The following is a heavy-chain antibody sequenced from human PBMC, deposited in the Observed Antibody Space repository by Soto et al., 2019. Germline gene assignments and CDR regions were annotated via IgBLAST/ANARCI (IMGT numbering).Heavy chain of an antibody. CDR1: GYSFTSYW. J-gene: IGHJ6*02. D-gene: IGHD2-2*01. CDR3: ASSPRGYCSSTSCRELGNYYGMDV. V-gene: IGHV5-51*01. CDR2: IYPGDSDT. Sequence: GESLKISCKGSGYSFTSYWIGWVRQMPGKGLECMGIIYPGDSDTRYSPSFQGQVTISADKSISTAYLQWSSPKASDTAMYYCASSPRGYCSSTSCRELGNYYGMDVWGQGTTVTVSS.